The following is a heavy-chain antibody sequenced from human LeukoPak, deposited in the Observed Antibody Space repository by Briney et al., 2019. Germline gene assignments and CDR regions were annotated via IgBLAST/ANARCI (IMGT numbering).Heavy chain of an antibody. CDR2: IKQDGSEK. Sequence: GGSLRLSCAASGFTFSSYWMSWVRQAPGKGLEGVANIKQDGSEKYYVDSVKGRFTISRDNAKNSRYLKMNSLRAEDTAVYYCAKRKGGSGSYFDYWGQGTLVTVSS. V-gene: IGHV3-7*01. CDR1: GFTFSSYW. D-gene: IGHD1-26*01. CDR3: AKRKGGSGSYFDY. J-gene: IGHJ4*02.